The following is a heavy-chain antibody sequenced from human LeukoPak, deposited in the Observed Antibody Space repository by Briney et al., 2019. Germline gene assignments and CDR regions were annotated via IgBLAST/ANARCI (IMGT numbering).Heavy chain of an antibody. CDR3: ARDRSSGWESWYFDL. Sequence: ASVKVSCKASGYMSTSYAMHWVRQAPGQRLEWMGWISAGNGNTKYSQKFQGRVTITRDTSASTAYMALSSLRSEDTAVYYCARDRSSGWESWYFDLWGRGTLVTVSS. CDR1: GYMSTSYA. CDR2: ISAGNGNT. J-gene: IGHJ2*01. D-gene: IGHD6-19*01. V-gene: IGHV1-3*01.